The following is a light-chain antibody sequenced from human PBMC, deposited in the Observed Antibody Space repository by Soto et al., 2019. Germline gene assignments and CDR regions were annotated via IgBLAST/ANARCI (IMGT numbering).Light chain of an antibody. J-gene: IGKJ5*01. CDR3: QQYGSSPNT. V-gene: IGKV3-20*01. CDR1: QSVSSSY. CDR2: GAS. Sequence: EIELTQSPGTLSLSPGERATLSCRASQSVSSSYLAWDQQKPGQAPRLLIYGASSRATGIPDRFSGSGSGTDFTLTISRLEPEDFAVYYCQQYGSSPNTFGQGTRLEIK.